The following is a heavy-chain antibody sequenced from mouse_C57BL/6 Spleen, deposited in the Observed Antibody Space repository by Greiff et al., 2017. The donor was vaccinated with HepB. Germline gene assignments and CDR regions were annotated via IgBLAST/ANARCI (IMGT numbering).Heavy chain of an antibody. CDR2: ISDGGSYT. D-gene: IGHD2-3*01. CDR1: GFTFSSYA. Sequence: EVMLVESGGGLVKPGGSLKLSCAASGFTFSSYAMSWVRQTPEKRLEWVATISDGGSYTYYPDNVKGRFTISRDNAKNNLYLQMSHLKSEDTAMYYCARGGYYVYWYFDVWGTGTTGTVSS. CDR3: ARGGYYVYWYFDV. J-gene: IGHJ1*03. V-gene: IGHV5-4*03.